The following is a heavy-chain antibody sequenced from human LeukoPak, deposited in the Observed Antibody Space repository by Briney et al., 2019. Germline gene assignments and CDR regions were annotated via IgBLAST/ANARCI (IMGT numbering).Heavy chain of an antibody. D-gene: IGHD3-9*01. CDR2: IIPILGIA. CDR3: ARASLDWGLLDY. V-gene: IGHV1-69*04. CDR1: GGTFSNYA. J-gene: IGHJ4*02. Sequence: SVTVSFKASGGTFSNYAISWVRQAPGQGSEWMGRIIPILGIANYVQKFQGRVTITADKSTSTAYMELSSLRSEDTAVYYCARASLDWGLLDYWGQGTLVTVSS.